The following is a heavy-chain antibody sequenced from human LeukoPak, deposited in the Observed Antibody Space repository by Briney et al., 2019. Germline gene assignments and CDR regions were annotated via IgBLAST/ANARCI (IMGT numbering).Heavy chain of an antibody. Sequence: PGGSLRLSCAASGFTFSSYWMSWVRQAPGKGLEWVADIKHDGSEEHYVASVKGRFTISRDNAKLYLQMNSLRAEDTAVYYCAKSPDTAMAKGVDYYYGMDVWGQGTTVTVSS. CDR1: GFTFSSYW. J-gene: IGHJ6*02. CDR3: AKSPDTAMAKGVDYYYGMDV. V-gene: IGHV3-7*01. CDR2: IKHDGSEE. D-gene: IGHD5-18*01.